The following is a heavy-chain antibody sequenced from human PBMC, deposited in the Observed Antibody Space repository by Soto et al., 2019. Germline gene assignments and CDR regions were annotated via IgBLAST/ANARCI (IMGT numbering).Heavy chain of an antibody. CDR3: AREEVDTAMVTPYYYGMDV. CDR2: IYSGGST. D-gene: IGHD5-18*01. CDR1: GFTVSSNY. J-gene: IGHJ6*02. Sequence: EVQLVETGGGLIQPGGSLRLSCAASGFTVSSNYMSWVRQAPGKGLEWVSVIYSGGSTYYADSVKGRFTISRDNSKNTLYLQMNSLRAEDTAVYYCAREEVDTAMVTPYYYGMDVWGQGTTVTVSS. V-gene: IGHV3-53*02.